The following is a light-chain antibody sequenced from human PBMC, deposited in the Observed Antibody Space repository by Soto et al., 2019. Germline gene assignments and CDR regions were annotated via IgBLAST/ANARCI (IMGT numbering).Light chain of an antibody. J-gene: IGLJ2*01. CDR3: CSFAGGSIVL. V-gene: IGLV2-23*01. CDR2: GGT. CDR1: NSDVGSYNL. Sequence: QSALTQPASVSGSPGQSITISCTGTNSDVGSYNLVSWYQQHPGKAPELMIYGGTKRPSGVSDRFSGSKSGNTASLTISGLQAEDEADYYCCSFAGGSIVLFGGGTQLTVL.